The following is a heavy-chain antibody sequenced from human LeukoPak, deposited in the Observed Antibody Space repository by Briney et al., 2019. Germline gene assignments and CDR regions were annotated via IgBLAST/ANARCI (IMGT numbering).Heavy chain of an antibody. J-gene: IGHJ3*02. V-gene: IGHV3-48*03. CDR3: ARGTIVVVIKGAFDI. CDR1: GFTFSSYE. CDR2: ISSSGCTI. D-gene: IGHD3-22*01. Sequence: GGSMRLSCAASGFTFSSYEMNWVRQAPGKGLEWVSYISSSGCTIYYADSVKGRFTISRDNAKNSLYLQMNSLRAEDTAVYYCARGTIVVVIKGAFDIWGQGTMVTVSS.